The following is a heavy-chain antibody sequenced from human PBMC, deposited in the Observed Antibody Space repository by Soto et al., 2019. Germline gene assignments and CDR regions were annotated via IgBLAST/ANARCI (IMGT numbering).Heavy chain of an antibody. V-gene: IGHV4-59*01. CDR1: GGSISSYY. D-gene: IGHD3-10*01. CDR3: ARIYGSGSGPGPVDC. Sequence: SETLSLTCPVSGGSISSYYWSWIRQPPGKGLEWIGYIYYSGSTNYNPSLKSRVTISVDTSKNQFSLKLSSVTAADTAVYYCARIYGSGSGPGPVDCWGQGTLVTVSS. CDR2: IYYSGST. J-gene: IGHJ4*02.